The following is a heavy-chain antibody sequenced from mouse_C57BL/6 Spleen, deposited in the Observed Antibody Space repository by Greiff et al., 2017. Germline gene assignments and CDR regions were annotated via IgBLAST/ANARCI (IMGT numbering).Heavy chain of an antibody. V-gene: IGHV1-59*01. CDR1: GYTFTSYW. Sequence: QVQLQQPGAELVRPGTSVKLSCKASGYTFTSYWMHWVKQRPGQGLEWIGVIDPSDSYTNYNQKFKGKATLTVDTSSSTAYMQLSSLTSEDSAVYYCAEGRTDAYWGTGTMVTVSA. CDR2: IDPSDSYT. J-gene: IGHJ3*01. CDR3: AEGRTDAY. D-gene: IGHD2-14*01.